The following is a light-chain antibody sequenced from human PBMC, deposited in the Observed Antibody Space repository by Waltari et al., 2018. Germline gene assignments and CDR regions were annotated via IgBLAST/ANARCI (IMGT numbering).Light chain of an antibody. Sequence: DIVMTQSPLSLPVTPGEPASISFRSSQSLLHSNGYTYLDWYLQKPGQSPQLLIYLGSNRASGVPDRFSGSGSGTDFTLKISRVEAEDVGVYYCMQALQTPWTFGQGTKVEIK. CDR1: QSLLHSNGYTY. V-gene: IGKV2-28*01. CDR2: LGS. CDR3: MQALQTPWT. J-gene: IGKJ1*01.